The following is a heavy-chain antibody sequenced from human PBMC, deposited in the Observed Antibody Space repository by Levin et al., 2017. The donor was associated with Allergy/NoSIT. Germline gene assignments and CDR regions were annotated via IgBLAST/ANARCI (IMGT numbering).Heavy chain of an antibody. D-gene: IGHD5-18*01. CDR2: ISGSGGST. J-gene: IGHJ4*02. V-gene: IGHV3-23*01. CDR3: ALNLKGYSYGYGY. CDR1: GFTFSSYA. Sequence: GESLKISCAASGFTFSSYAMSWVRQAPGKGLEWVSAISGSGGSTYYADSVKGRFTISRDNSKNTLYLQMNSLRAEDTAVYYCALNLKGYSYGYGYWGQGTLVTVSS.